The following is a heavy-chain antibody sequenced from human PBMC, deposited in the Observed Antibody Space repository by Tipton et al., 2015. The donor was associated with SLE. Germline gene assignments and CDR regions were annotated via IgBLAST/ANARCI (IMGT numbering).Heavy chain of an antibody. V-gene: IGHV4-39*02. CDR3: ARGLKGDPLFGY. CDR2: IYYSGST. CDR1: GGSISSSGYY. J-gene: IGHJ4*02. Sequence: TLSLTCSVSGGSISSSGYYWGWIRQPPGKGLEWIGSIYYSGSTYYNPSLKSRVTISVDTSKNQFSLKLSSVTAADTAVYYCARGLKGDPLFGYWGQGTLVTVSS.